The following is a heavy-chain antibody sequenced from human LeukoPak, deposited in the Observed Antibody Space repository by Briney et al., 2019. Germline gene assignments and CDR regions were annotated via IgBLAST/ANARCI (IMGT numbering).Heavy chain of an antibody. CDR1: GFTFDDYA. CDR3: AKGAEYNWNDGVDFDY. J-gene: IGHJ4*02. Sequence: GRSLRLSCAASGFTFDDYAMHWVRQAPGKGLEWVSGISWNSGSIGYADSVKGRFTISRDNAKNSLYLQMNSLRAEDMALYYCAKGAEYNWNDGVDFDYWGQGTLVTVSS. D-gene: IGHD1-20*01. CDR2: ISWNSGSI. V-gene: IGHV3-9*03.